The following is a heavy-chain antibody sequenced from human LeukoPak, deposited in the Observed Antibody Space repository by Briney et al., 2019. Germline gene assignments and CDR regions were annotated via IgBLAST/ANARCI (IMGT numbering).Heavy chain of an antibody. Sequence: GGSLRLSCAASGFTVSSNYMSWVRQAPGKGLEWVSVIYSGGSTYYADSVKGRFTISRDNSKNTLYLQMNSLRAEDTAVYYCARTVTTERYVDYWGQGTLVTVSS. V-gene: IGHV3-66*01. CDR2: IYSGGST. CDR1: GFTVSSNY. CDR3: ARTVTTERYVDY. J-gene: IGHJ4*02. D-gene: IGHD4-17*01.